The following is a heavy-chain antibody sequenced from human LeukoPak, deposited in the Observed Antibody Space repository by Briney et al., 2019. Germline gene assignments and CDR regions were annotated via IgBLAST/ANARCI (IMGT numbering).Heavy chain of an antibody. CDR1: GFTFSSYG. CDR2: IRYDGSNK. CDR3: ARDDVASGYDLFDY. J-gene: IGHJ4*02. D-gene: IGHD5-12*01. Sequence: PGGSLRLSWAASGFTFSSYGMHWVRQAPGKGLEWVAFIRYDGSNKYYADSVKGRFTISRDNSKNTLYLQMNSLRAEDTAVYYCARDDVASGYDLFDYWGQGTLVTVSS. V-gene: IGHV3-30*02.